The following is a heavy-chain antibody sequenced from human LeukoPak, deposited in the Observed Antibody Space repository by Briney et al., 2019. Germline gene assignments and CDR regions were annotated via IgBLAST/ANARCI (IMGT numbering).Heavy chain of an antibody. CDR1: GFTFDDYA. Sequence: SLRLSCAASGFTFDDYAMHWVRQVPGKGLEWVSGISWNSGSIGYADSVKGRFTISRDNAKNSLYLQMNSLRAEDTALYYCAKDSGSYGGAFDIWGQGTMVTVSS. CDR3: AKDSGSYGGAFDI. V-gene: IGHV3-9*01. CDR2: ISWNSGSI. J-gene: IGHJ3*02. D-gene: IGHD1-26*01.